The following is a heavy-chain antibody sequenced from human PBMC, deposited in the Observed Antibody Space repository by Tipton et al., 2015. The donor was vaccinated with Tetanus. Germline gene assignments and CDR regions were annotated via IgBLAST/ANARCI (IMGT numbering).Heavy chain of an antibody. CDR3: AGDGEKIMTSDRRQRRATNYYYHYGLDV. J-gene: IGHJ6*02. Sequence: TLSLTCSVSGGSLRSGDYQWNWIRQPPGKGLEWIGQMSYSGGANYNPYLNSRVTISVDTSKNQFSLKLSSVTAADTAVYYCAGDGEKIMTSDRRQRRATNYYYHYGLDVWGQGTTVTVSS. D-gene: IGHD3-10*01. CDR2: MSYSGGA. CDR1: GGSLRSGDYQ. V-gene: IGHV4-61*08.